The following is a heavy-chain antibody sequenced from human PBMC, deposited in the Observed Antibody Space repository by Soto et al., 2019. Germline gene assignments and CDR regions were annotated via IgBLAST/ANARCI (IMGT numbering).Heavy chain of an antibody. D-gene: IGHD3-3*01. J-gene: IGHJ5*02. V-gene: IGHV4-59*08. CDR3: ARLLLYDFWSGYYTRWFDP. CDR1: GGSISSYY. Sequence: SETLSLTCTVSGGSISSYYWSWIRQPPGKGLEWIGYIYYSGSTNYNPSLKSRVTISVDTSKNQFSLKLSSVTAADTAVYYCARLLLYDFWSGYYTRWFDPWGQGTLVTVSS. CDR2: IYYSGST.